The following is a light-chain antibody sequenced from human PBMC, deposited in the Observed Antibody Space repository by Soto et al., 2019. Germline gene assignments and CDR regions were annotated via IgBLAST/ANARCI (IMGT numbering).Light chain of an antibody. CDR1: QTVTSTF. V-gene: IGKV3-20*01. J-gene: IGKJ1*01. CDR2: GAS. Sequence: IVLTQSPGTLSLSPGERATLSCRASQTVTSTFLAWYQQKPGQAPRLLIYGASRRATGIPDRFSGSGSGTDFTLTITRLEPEDFAVYYCHQYDSSRTFGQGTKVEMK. CDR3: HQYDSSRT.